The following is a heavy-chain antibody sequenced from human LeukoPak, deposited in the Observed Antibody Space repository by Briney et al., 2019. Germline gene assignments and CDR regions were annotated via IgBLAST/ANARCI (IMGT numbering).Heavy chain of an antibody. CDR2: MSGSGGST. V-gene: IGHV3-23*01. Sequence: GGSLRLYCAASGFIFSNYAMTWVRQAPGKGLEWVSVMSGSGGSTYYADSVKGRFTISRDKSRNTLYLEMNSLRAEDTAVYYCARVLQVSRTNWFDPWGQGTLVTVSS. J-gene: IGHJ5*02. D-gene: IGHD5/OR15-5a*01. CDR3: ARVLQVSRTNWFDP. CDR1: GFIFSNYA.